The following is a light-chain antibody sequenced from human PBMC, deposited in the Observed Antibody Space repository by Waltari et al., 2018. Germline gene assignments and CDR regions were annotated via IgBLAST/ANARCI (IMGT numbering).Light chain of an antibody. Sequence: EVVMTQYPATLSVSPGGGATLSCRASHGISTNLAWYQQKPGQAPRLLIYTASTRAAGGPARFSGSGSGTEFTLTISSLQSEDSAVYYCQQYNNWPPLTFGGGTKVEI. CDR2: TAS. J-gene: IGKJ4*01. V-gene: IGKV3-15*01. CDR3: QQYNNWPPLT. CDR1: HGISTN.